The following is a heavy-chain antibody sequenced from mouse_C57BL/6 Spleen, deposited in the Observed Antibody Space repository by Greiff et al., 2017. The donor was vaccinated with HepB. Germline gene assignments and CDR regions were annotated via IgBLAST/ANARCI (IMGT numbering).Heavy chain of an antibody. CDR3: ARPTAGTMDY. V-gene: IGHV5-17*01. CDR2: ISSGSSTI. Sequence: EVKLVESGGGLVKPGGSLKLSCAASGFTFSDYGMHWVRQAPEKGLEWVAYISSGSSTIYYADTVKGRFTISRDNAKNTLCLQMTSLRSEDTAMYYCARPTAGTMDYWGQGTSVTVSS. CDR1: GFTFSDYG. J-gene: IGHJ4*01. D-gene: IGHD1-2*01.